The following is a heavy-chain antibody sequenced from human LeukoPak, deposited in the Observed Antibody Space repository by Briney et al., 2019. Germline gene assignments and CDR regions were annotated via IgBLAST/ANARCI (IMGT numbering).Heavy chain of an antibody. Sequence: TGGSMRLSCAASGFTFSSYSMKWVRQAPGKGLEWVSHITSSSRNIYYTDSVKGRFTISRDNAKNSLYLQMNSLRAEDTAVYYCARDSGRGGSCDYWGQGTLVTVSS. CDR2: ITSSSRNI. J-gene: IGHJ4*02. CDR3: ARDSGRGGSCDY. CDR1: GFTFSSYS. V-gene: IGHV3-48*01. D-gene: IGHD2-15*01.